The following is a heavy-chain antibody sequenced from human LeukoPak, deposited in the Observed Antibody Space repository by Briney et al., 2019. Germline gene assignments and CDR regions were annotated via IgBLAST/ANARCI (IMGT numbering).Heavy chain of an antibody. CDR2: ISGSGGST. CDR3: AKDAYLIAVAGNYFDY. D-gene: IGHD6-19*01. V-gene: IGHV3-23*01. J-gene: IGHJ4*02. Sequence: GGSLRLSCAASGFTFSSYAMSWVRQAPGKGLEWVSAISGSGGSTYYADSVKGRFTISRDNSKNTLYLQMNSLRAEDTAVYYCAKDAYLIAVAGNYFDYWGQGTLVTVSS. CDR1: GFTFSSYA.